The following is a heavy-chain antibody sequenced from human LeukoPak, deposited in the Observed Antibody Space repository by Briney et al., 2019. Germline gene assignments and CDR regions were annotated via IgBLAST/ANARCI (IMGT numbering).Heavy chain of an antibody. Sequence: SETLSLTCTVSGYSINSVYYWGWIRQPPGKGLELIGNIYYSGTTYYNPSLKSRVTISVDTSKNQFSLKLSSVTAADTAVYYCARVNTLIRGIGWFDPWGQGILVTVSS. CDR3: ARVNTLIRGIGWFDP. CDR1: GYSINSVYY. D-gene: IGHD3-10*01. J-gene: IGHJ5*02. CDR2: IYYSGTT. V-gene: IGHV4-38-2*02.